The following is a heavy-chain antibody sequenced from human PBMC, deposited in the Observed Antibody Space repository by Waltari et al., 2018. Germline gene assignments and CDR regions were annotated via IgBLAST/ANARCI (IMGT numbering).Heavy chain of an antibody. V-gene: IGHV3-7*01. CDR3: ARSSSTEFDS. D-gene: IGHD2-2*01. CDR1: GFTFSSYW. CDR2: RRQDGSEK. Sequence: ETHLVESGGGLVQPGGSLRLSCAASGFTFSSYWMTWVRQAPGKGLEWGANRRQDGSEKYDVDAGKGRITISRDNAKNSRYLQMNSLKADDTAVYYWARSSSTEFDSWGQGTLVTVSS. J-gene: IGHJ4*02.